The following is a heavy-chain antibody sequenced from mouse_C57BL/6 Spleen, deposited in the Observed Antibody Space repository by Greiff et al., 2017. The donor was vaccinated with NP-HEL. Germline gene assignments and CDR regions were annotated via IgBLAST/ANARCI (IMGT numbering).Heavy chain of an antibody. V-gene: IGHV5-16*01. Sequence: EVQLVESEGGLVQPGSSMKLSCTASGFTFSDYYMAWVRQVPEKGLEWVANINYDGSSTYYLDSLKSRFIISRDNAKNILYLQMSSMKSEDTATYYCATLTGSAWFAYWGQGTLVTVSA. CDR1: GFTFSDYY. CDR3: ATLTGSAWFAY. CDR2: INYDGSST. J-gene: IGHJ3*01. D-gene: IGHD4-1*01.